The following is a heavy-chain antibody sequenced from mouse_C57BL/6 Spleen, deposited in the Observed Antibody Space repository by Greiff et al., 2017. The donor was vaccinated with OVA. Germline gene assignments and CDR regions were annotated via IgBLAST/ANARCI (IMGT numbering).Heavy chain of an antibody. V-gene: IGHV3-6*01. J-gene: IGHJ3*01. Sequence: DVQLQESGPGLVKPSQSLSLTCSVTGYSITSGYYWNWIRQFPGNKLEWMGYISYDGSNNYNPSLKNRISITRDTSKNQFFLKLNSVTTEDTATYYCARDPADSSGLFAYWGQGTLVTVSA. CDR3: ARDPADSSGLFAY. D-gene: IGHD3-2*02. CDR2: ISYDGSN. CDR1: GYSITSGYY.